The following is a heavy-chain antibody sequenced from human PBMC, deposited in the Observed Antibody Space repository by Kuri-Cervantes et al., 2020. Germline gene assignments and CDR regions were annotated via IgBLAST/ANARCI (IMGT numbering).Heavy chain of an antibody. D-gene: IGHD6-19*01. CDR2: INHSGST. J-gene: IGHJ5*02. CDR3: ARDNSSGWYGWFDP. V-gene: IGHV4-34*01. Sequence: SETLSLTCAVYGGSFSGYYWSWIRQPPGKGLEWIGEINHSGSTNYNPSLKSRVTISVDTSKNQFSLKLSSVTAADTAVYYCARDNSSGWYGWFDPWGQGTLVTVSS. CDR1: GGSFSGYY.